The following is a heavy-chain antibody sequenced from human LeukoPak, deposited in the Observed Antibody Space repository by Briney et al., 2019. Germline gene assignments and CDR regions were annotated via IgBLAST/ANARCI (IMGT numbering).Heavy chain of an antibody. CDR3: ARVGRGIYYYGSGSYDHVWFDP. D-gene: IGHD3-10*01. CDR2: IYTSGST. J-gene: IGHJ5*02. CDR1: GGSISSGSYY. V-gene: IGHV4-61*02. Sequence: PSQTLSLTCTVSGGSISSGSYYWSWIRQPAGKGLEWIGRIYTSGSTNYNPSLKSRVTMSVDTSKNQFSLKLSSVTAADTAVYYCARVGRGIYYYGSGSYDHVWFDPWGQGTLVTVSS.